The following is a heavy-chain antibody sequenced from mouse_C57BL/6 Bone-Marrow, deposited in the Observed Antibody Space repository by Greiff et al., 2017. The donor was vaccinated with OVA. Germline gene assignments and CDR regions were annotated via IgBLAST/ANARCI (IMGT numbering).Heavy chain of an antibody. D-gene: IGHD2-1*01. CDR3: AHYGNYPFYYAMDY. CDR1: GFNIKNTY. Sequence: VQLQQSVAELVRPGASVKLSCTASGFNIKNTYMHWVKQRPVQGLEWIGRIDPANGNTKSAPKFKGKATINADTSSNTAYLQLSSLTSEDTAIYYCAHYGNYPFYYAMDYWCQGTSVTVSS. V-gene: IGHV14-3*01. J-gene: IGHJ4*01. CDR2: IDPANGNT.